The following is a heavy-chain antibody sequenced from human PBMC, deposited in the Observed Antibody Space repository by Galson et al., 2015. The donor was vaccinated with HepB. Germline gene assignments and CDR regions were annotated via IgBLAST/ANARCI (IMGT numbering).Heavy chain of an antibody. CDR1: GFTVSSNY. Sequence: SLRLSCAASGFTVSSNYMSWVRQAPGKGLEWVSVIYSGGSTYYADSVKGRFTISRDNSKNTLYLQMNSLRAEDTAVYYCASRMYSSSWYAWDGMDVWGQGTTVTVSS. J-gene: IGHJ6*02. CDR2: IYSGGST. CDR3: ASRMYSSSWYAWDGMDV. D-gene: IGHD6-13*01. V-gene: IGHV3-53*01.